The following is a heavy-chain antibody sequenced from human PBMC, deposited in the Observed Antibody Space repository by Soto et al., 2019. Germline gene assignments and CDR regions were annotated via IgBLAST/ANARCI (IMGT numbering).Heavy chain of an antibody. CDR2: MNPNSGNT. Sequence: QVQLVQSGAEVKKPGASVKVSCKASGYTFTSYDINWVRQATGQGLEWMGWMNPNSGNTGYAQKFQGRVTMTRNTSISTANMEVSSLRSEDTAVYYCAREEGVWCGPGFDYYYYMDVWGKGTTVTVSS. J-gene: IGHJ6*03. V-gene: IGHV1-8*01. CDR1: GYTFTSYD. D-gene: IGHD3-10*01. CDR3: AREEGVWCGPGFDYYYYMDV.